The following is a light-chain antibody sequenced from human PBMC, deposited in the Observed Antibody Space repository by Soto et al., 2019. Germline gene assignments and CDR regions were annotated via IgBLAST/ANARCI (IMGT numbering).Light chain of an antibody. J-gene: IGKJ4*01. CDR1: QTVRNKY. CDR2: DAS. CDR3: QQFSSYTLT. Sequence: EFVLTQSPGNMSLSPGERATLSCRASQTVRNKYLAWYQQKPGQAPRLLIYDASSRATGIPDRFSGGGSGTDFTLTISRLEAEDFAVYYCQQFSSYTLTFGGGTKVDIK. V-gene: IGKV3-20*01.